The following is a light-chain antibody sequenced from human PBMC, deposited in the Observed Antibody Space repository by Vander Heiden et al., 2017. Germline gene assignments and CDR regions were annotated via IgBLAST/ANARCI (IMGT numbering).Light chain of an antibody. Sequence: EIVLTQSPATLSLSPGERATLSCRASQSVSSYLAWYQQKPGQAPRLLIYDASNRATGIPARFSGSGSGTDFTLTISSREHEDFAVYYCQQRSNWPPITFGQGTRLEIK. CDR1: QSVSSY. CDR3: QQRSNWPPIT. J-gene: IGKJ5*01. CDR2: DAS. V-gene: IGKV3-11*01.